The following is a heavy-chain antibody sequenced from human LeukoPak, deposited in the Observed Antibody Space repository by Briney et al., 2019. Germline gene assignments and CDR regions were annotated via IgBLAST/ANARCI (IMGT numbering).Heavy chain of an antibody. CDR1: FSNYY. V-gene: IGHV1-2*02. CDR2: INPGTGGT. D-gene: IGHD2-15*01. J-gene: IGHJ4*02. CDR3: ATDNPPYCNGGSCYFD. Sequence: ASVKVSCKAFSNYYIHWVRQAPGQGLEWMGWINPGTGGTNYAQKLQGRVNMTRDTSISTAYMDLSRLTSDDTAIYYCATDNPPYCNGGSCYFDWGQGTLVTVPS.